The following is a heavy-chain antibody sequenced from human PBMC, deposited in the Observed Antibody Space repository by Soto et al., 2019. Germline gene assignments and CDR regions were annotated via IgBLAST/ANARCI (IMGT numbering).Heavy chain of an antibody. CDR3: ARDLIVYSGSYLPNWFDP. J-gene: IGHJ5*02. D-gene: IGHD1-26*01. V-gene: IGHV1-69*06. Sequence: SVKVSCKASGGTFSSYAISWVRQAPGQGLEWMGGIIPIFGTANYAQKFQGRVTITADKSTSTAYMELSSLRSEDTAVYYCARDLIVYSGSYLPNWFDPWGQGTLVTVSS. CDR2: IIPIFGTA. CDR1: GGTFSSYA.